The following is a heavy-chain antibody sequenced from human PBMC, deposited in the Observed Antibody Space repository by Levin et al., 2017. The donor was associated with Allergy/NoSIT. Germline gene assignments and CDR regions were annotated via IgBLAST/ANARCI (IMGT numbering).Heavy chain of an antibody. CDR1: GGSISSYY. CDR2: ISYRGST. V-gene: IGHV4-59*01. Sequence: ESLKISCTVSGGSISSYYWSWIRQPPGKGLEWIGYISYRGSTNYNPSLKSRVTISVDTSKKQFSLKLSSVTAAETAVYYCARFPGYCSGASCYGGDYWGQGTLVTVSS. D-gene: IGHD2-15*01. CDR3: ARFPGYCSGASCYGGDY. J-gene: IGHJ4*02.